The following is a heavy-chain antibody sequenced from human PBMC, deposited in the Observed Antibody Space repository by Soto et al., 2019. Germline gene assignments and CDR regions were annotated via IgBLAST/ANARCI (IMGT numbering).Heavy chain of an antibody. D-gene: IGHD3-16*02. CDR3: ARSMITFGGVIGDH. CDR1: GYRFTSYG. Sequence: QVQLVQSGAEVKKPGASVKVSCQTSGYRFTSYGVVWVRQAPGQGLEWMGWISPYNGKTNYAQKFQGRVRMTTDTSTTTASMELRILKSDDTAVYFCARSMITFGGVIGDHWGQGTLVTVSS. CDR2: ISPYNGKT. V-gene: IGHV1-18*04. J-gene: IGHJ4*02.